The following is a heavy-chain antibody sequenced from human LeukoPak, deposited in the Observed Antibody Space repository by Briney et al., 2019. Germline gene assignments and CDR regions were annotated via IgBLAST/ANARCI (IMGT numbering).Heavy chain of an antibody. Sequence: ASVKVSCKTSGYTFTAYSMHWVRQAPGQGLEWMGWINPKSGDTNFAQKFQGRVTMTRDTSITTAFMELRGLRSDDTAMYYCARLGATEYNYGFFDYWGLGTLVTVSS. D-gene: IGHD5-18*01. CDR2: INPKSGDT. V-gene: IGHV1-2*02. J-gene: IGHJ4*02. CDR3: ARLGATEYNYGFFDY. CDR1: GYTFTAYS.